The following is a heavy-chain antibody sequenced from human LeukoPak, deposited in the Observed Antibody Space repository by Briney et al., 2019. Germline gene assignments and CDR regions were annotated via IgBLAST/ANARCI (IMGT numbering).Heavy chain of an antibody. CDR1: GFTFSRYG. V-gene: IGHV3-33*06. D-gene: IGHD1-26*01. Sequence: HPGRSLRLSCAASGFTFSRYGMHWVRQAPGKGLEWVAVIWHDGSYEYYADSVKGRFTISRDSSKNTLSLQMNSLRAEDTAVYYCAKDGVGATSLDCWGQGTLVTVSS. J-gene: IGHJ4*02. CDR2: IWHDGSYE. CDR3: AKDGVGATSLDC.